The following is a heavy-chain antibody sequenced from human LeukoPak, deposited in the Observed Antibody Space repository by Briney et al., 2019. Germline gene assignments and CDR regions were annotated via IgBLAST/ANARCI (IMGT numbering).Heavy chain of an antibody. J-gene: IGHJ4*02. V-gene: IGHV1-2*02. CDR3: ARDRGPYYDFWSGYLYYFDY. D-gene: IGHD3-3*01. CDR2: INPNSGGT. CDR1: GYTFTGYY. Sequence: ASVKVSCKASGYTFTGYYMHWVRQAPGQGLEWMGWINPNSGGTNYAQKFQGRVTMTRDTSISTAYMELSRLRSEDTAVYYCARDRGPYYDFWSGYLYYFDYWGQGTLVTVSS.